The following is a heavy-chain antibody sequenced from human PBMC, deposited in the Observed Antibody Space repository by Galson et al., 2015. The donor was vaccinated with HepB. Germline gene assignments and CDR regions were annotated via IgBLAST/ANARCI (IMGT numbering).Heavy chain of an antibody. CDR1: GFTFSSYA. D-gene: IGHD6-13*01. CDR2: ISYDGSNK. V-gene: IGHV3-30*04. Sequence: SLRLSCAASGFTFSSYAMHWVRQAPGKGLEWVAVISYDGSNKYYADSAKGRFTISRDNSKNTLYLQMNSLRAEDTAVYYCARGTGLVHYWGQGTLVTVSS. CDR3: ARGTGLVHY. J-gene: IGHJ4*02.